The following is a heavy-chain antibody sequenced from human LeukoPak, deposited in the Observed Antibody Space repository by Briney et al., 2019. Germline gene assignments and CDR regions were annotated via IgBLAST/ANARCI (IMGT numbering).Heavy chain of an antibody. Sequence: SETLSPTCTVSGGSISSGGYYWSWIRQPAGKGLEWIGRIYTSGSTNYNPSLKSRVTISVDTSKNQFSLKLSSVTAADTAVYYCAREGGYCSSTSCYRLWKDAFDIWGQGTMVTVSS. CDR1: GGSISSGGYY. CDR2: IYTSGST. D-gene: IGHD2-2*02. CDR3: AREGGYCSSTSCYRLWKDAFDI. V-gene: IGHV4-61*02. J-gene: IGHJ3*02.